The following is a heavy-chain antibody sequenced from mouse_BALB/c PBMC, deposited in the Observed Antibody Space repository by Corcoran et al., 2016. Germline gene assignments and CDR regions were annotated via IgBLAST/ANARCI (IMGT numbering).Heavy chain of an antibody. CDR2: INPYNGAT. Sequence: EVQLQQSGPELVKPGASVKISCKASGYSFTGYYMHWVKQSHVKSLEWIGRINPYNGATSYNQNFKDKASLTVDKSSSTAYMELHSLTFEDSAVYYCARAPLANWDAMDYWGQGTSVTVSS. V-gene: IGHV1-26*01. CDR3: ARAPLANWDAMDY. D-gene: IGHD4-1*01. CDR1: GYSFTGYY. J-gene: IGHJ4*01.